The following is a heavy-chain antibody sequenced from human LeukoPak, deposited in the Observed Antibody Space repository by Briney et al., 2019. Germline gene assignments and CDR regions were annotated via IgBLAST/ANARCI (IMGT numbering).Heavy chain of an antibody. V-gene: IGHV4-59*01. Sequence: SETLTLTCTVSGDSISGSYWSWIRQPPGKGLEWIGCIFYTGIAKYNPSLNSRVTISVDTSKNHFSLRLSSVTAADTAFYYCARGGEYYGSGRIDPWGQGTLVTVPS. CDR2: IFYTGIA. CDR1: GDSISGSY. J-gene: IGHJ5*02. CDR3: ARGGEYYGSGRIDP. D-gene: IGHD3-10*01.